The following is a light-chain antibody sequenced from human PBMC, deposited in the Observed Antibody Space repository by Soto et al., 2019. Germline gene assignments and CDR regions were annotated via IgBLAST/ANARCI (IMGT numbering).Light chain of an antibody. V-gene: IGLV2-14*01. J-gene: IGLJ1*01. Sequence: QSVLAQPASVSGSPGQSITTSCTGTSSDLAIYNYVSWYQQQPGKAPKLMIYQVTNRPSGVSNRFSGSRSGNTASLTTSGLQAEDEADYYCSSYTDSSNYVFGTGTKVTVL. CDR1: SSDLAIYNY. CDR3: SSYTDSSNYV. CDR2: QVT.